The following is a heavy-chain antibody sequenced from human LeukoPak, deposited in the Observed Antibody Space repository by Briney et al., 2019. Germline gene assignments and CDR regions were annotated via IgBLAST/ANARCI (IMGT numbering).Heavy chain of an antibody. J-gene: IGHJ4*02. CDR1: GFTFSSYW. Sequence: GGSLRLSCAASGFTFSSYWMHWVRQAPGKGLEWVSYISSSGSTIYYADSVKGRFTISRDNAKNSLYLQMSSLKAEDTAVYYCVREAAATLFDYWGQGTLVTVSS. CDR3: VREAAATLFDY. CDR2: ISSSGSTI. V-gene: IGHV3-48*04. D-gene: IGHD1-26*01.